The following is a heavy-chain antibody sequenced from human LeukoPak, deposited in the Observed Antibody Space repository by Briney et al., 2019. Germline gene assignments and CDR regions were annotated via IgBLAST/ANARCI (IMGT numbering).Heavy chain of an antibody. Sequence: SETLSLTCTVSGGSISIYYWRWIRQPPGKGLEWFGYIYYSGSTNYNPSLKSRVTISVDTSKNQFSLKLSSVTAADTGVYYCAGNYYDSSGPFSWSEGTLISVSS. CDR2: IYYSGST. CDR3: AGNYYDSSGPFS. J-gene: IGHJ4*02. CDR1: GGSISIYY. V-gene: IGHV4-59*01. D-gene: IGHD3-22*01.